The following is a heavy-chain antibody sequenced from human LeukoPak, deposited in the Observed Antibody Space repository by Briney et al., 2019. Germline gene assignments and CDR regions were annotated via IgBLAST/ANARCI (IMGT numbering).Heavy chain of an antibody. V-gene: IGHV6-1*01. CDR2: TYYRSKWYN. Sequence: SQTLSLTCVISGDSVSSNSTAWNWIRQSPSRGLEWLGRTYYRSKWYNDYAVSVKSRIAINADTSKNQFSLQLNSVTPEDTAVYYYVNTFLSSSSYHYYMDVWGKGTTVTVSS. CDR1: GDSVSSNSTA. D-gene: IGHD6-6*01. CDR3: VNTFLSSSSYHYYMDV. J-gene: IGHJ6*03.